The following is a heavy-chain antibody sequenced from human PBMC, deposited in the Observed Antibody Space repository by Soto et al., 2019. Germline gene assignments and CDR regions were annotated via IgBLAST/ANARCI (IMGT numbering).Heavy chain of an antibody. Sequence: SDTLSLTCTVSGVSLSSGGYYLGCIRPHPGKGLEWIGYIYYSGSTYYNPSLKSRVTISVDTSKNQFSLKLSSVTAADTAVYYCASTPPQRYFDWLLYGTPPPYYYYYMDVWGKGTTVTVSS. D-gene: IGHD3-9*01. CDR1: GVSLSSGGYY. V-gene: IGHV4-31*03. CDR3: ASTPPQRYFDWLLYGTPPPYYYYYMDV. CDR2: IYYSGST. J-gene: IGHJ6*03.